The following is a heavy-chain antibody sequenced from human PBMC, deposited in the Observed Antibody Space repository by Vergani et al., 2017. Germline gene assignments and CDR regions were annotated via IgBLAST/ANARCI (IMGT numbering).Heavy chain of an antibody. Sequence: EVQLLESGGGLVQPGGSRRLSCAGAGFNFDTYTMAYVRQAPGKGLEWVATISSGGGDIFYADSVKGRFTISRGKSKNTLFLQMNSLKDEDTAVYYCTTAWGLYYLHGEYFQYWGRGTLVSVSS. CDR3: TTAWGLYYLHGEYFQY. D-gene: IGHD3-10*01. CDR1: GFNFDTYT. J-gene: IGHJ1*01. V-gene: IGHV3-23*01. CDR2: ISSGGGDI.